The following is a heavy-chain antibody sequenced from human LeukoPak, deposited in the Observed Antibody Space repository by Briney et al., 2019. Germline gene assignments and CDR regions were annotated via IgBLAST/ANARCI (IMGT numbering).Heavy chain of an antibody. Sequence: GGSLRLSCAASGFTFSSYSMNWVRQAPGKGLEWVSSISSSSSYIYYADSVKGRFTISRDNAKNSLYLQMNSLRAEDTAAYYCARAASTRRGFLEWPLRAFDIWGQGTMVTVSS. CDR3: ARAASTRRGFLEWPLRAFDI. J-gene: IGHJ3*02. CDR1: GFTFSSYS. D-gene: IGHD3-3*01. V-gene: IGHV3-21*01. CDR2: ISSSSSYI.